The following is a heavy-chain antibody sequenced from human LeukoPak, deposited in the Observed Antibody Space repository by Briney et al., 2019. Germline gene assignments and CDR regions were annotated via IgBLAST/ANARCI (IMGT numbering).Heavy chain of an antibody. V-gene: IGHV5-51*01. CDR2: IYPGDSDT. Sequence: GESLQISCECSGYSFTNYWIGWVRQMPGKGLEWMGIIYPGDSDTRYSPSFQGLVTISADKSISTAYLQWSSLKASDTAMYYCARHLTTGNFDSWGQGTLVTVSS. CDR3: ARHLTTGNFDS. D-gene: IGHD4-11*01. J-gene: IGHJ4*02. CDR1: GYSFTNYW.